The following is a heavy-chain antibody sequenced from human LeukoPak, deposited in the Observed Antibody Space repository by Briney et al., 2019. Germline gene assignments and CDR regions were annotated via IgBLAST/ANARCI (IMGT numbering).Heavy chain of an antibody. J-gene: IGHJ6*04. CDR2: INKVGSEK. CDR3: AELGITMIGGV. D-gene: IGHD3-10*02. Sequence: GGSLRLSCAASGFSFSDYWMSWLRQAPGKGLEWVANINKVGSEKFYVDSVKGRFTTSRDNAKNSMHLQMSSLRAEDTAVYYCAELGITMIGGVWGKGTTVTISS. CDR1: GFSFSDYW. V-gene: IGHV3-7*01.